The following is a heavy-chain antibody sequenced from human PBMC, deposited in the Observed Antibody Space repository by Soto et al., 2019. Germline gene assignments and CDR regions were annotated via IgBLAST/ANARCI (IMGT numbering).Heavy chain of an antibody. CDR1: GFTFSSYW. Sequence: GGSLRLSCAASGFTFSSYWMHWVRQAPGKGLVWVSRINSDGSSTSYADSVKGRFTISRDNAKNTLYLQMNSLRAEDTAVYYCATLPVADYYGSGSRGAYYYYYYMDVWGKGTTVTVSS. CDR3: ATLPVADYYGSGSRGAYYYYYYMDV. V-gene: IGHV3-74*01. D-gene: IGHD3-10*01. CDR2: INSDGSST. J-gene: IGHJ6*03.